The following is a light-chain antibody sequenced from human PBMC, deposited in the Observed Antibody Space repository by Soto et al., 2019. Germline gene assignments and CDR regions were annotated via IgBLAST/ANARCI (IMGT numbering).Light chain of an antibody. CDR2: DVS. CDR1: SSDLGAGFD. J-gene: IGLJ2*01. CDR3: CSYAGDLAL. V-gene: IGLV1-40*01. Sequence: QSVLTQPPSVSGAPGQRVTISCTGASSDLGAGFDVHWYQQHPGKAPKLMISDVSKRPSGVPDRFSGSKSGNTASLTISGLQAEDEADYYCCSYAGDLALFGGGTKVTVL.